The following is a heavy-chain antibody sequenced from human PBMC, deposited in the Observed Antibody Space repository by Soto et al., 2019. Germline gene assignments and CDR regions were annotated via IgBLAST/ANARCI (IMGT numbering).Heavy chain of an antibody. J-gene: IGHJ4*02. V-gene: IGHV1-69*08. D-gene: IGHD3-10*01. CDR2: IIPILGIA. Sequence: QVQLVQSGAEVKKPGSSVKVSCKASGGTFSSYTISWVRQAPGQGLEWMGRIIPILGIANYAQKFQGRVTITADKSTSTAYMGLSSLRSEDTAGYYCAGEAYYYGSGAFFDYWGQGTLVTVSS. CDR3: AGEAYYYGSGAFFDY. CDR1: GGTFSSYT.